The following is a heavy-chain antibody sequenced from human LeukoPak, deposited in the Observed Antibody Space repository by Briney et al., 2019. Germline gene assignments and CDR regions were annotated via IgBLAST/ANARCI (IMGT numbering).Heavy chain of an antibody. J-gene: IGHJ3*02. D-gene: IGHD3-22*01. CDR1: GGTFSSYA. V-gene: IGHV1-69*13. Sequence: SVKVSCKASGGTFSSYAISWVRQAPGQGLEWMGGIIPIFGTANYAQKFQGGVTITADESTSTAYMELSSLRSEDTAVYYCARLTYYYDSSGYLDAFDIWGQGTMVTVSS. CDR2: IIPIFGTA. CDR3: ARLTYYYDSSGYLDAFDI.